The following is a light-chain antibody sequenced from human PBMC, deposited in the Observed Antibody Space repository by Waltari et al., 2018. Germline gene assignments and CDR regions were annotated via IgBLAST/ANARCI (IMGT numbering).Light chain of an antibody. CDR2: YGA. J-gene: IGLJ2*01. V-gene: IGLV1-36*01. CDR1: SSNIGKNA. Sequence: QSVLTQPPSASQAPRQRVTISCSGSSSNIGKNAVNWYQQLPGKAPKLPLYYGALLPSGVPDRFSGSQSGPSASLAISGLQSEDEAYYYCAVWDDSLNGVVFGGGTKLTVL. CDR3: AVWDDSLNGVV.